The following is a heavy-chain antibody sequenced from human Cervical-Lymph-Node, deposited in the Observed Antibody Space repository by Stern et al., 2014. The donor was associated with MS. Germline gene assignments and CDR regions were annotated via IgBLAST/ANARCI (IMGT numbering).Heavy chain of an antibody. CDR2: IYYSGST. V-gene: IGHV4-59*01. Sequence: QVQLQESGPGLVKPSETLSLTCTVSGGSISSYYWSWIRQPPGKGLEWIGYIYYSGSTNYNPSLKSRVPISVDTSKNQFSLKLSSVTAADTAVYYCASVRGVHQYNWFDPWGQGTLVTVSS. J-gene: IGHJ5*02. D-gene: IGHD3-10*01. CDR1: GGSISSYY. CDR3: ASVRGVHQYNWFDP.